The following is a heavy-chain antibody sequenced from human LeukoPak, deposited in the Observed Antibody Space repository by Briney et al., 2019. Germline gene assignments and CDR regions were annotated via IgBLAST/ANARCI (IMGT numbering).Heavy chain of an antibody. CDR3: ARETGGSHDY. J-gene: IGHJ4*02. V-gene: IGHV4-59*01. CDR1: DDSITMYY. CDR2: VDHTGST. Sequence: SETLSLTCTASDDSITMYYWTWIRQPPGKGLEWIGYVDHTGSTKFNPSLNGRVSISRDTSNNFFSLRLRSVTAADTAVYFCARETGGSHDYWGQGTLVTVSS. D-gene: IGHD7-27*01.